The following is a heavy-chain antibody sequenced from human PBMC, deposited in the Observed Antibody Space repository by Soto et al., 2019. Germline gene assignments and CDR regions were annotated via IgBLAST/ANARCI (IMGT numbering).Heavy chain of an antibody. D-gene: IGHD3-22*01. V-gene: IGHV3-21*01. Sequence: PGGSLRLSCAASGFTFSTYSMNWGRQAPGKGLEWVSSISSSSSYIYYADSVKGRFTISRDNAKNSLYLQMNSLRAEDTAVYYCARYDSSGYYWPYYYYGMDVWGQGTTVTVSS. J-gene: IGHJ6*02. CDR3: ARYDSSGYYWPYYYYGMDV. CDR1: GFTFSTYS. CDR2: ISSSSSYI.